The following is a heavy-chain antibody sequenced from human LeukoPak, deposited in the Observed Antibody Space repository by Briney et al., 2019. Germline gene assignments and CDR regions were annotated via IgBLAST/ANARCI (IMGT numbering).Heavy chain of an antibody. CDR2: IAHHGSDK. CDR1: GFTFSSSA. Sequence: PGGSLRLSCAASGFTFSSSAMHWVRQGPGKGLEWVAYIAHHGSDKYYADSVKGRFTISRDNSKSTLYLQVNSLRADDTAVYYCAKDGSWSCTDWGQGTLVTVSS. J-gene: IGHJ4*02. CDR3: AKDGSWSCTD. V-gene: IGHV3-30*02. D-gene: IGHD2-8*02.